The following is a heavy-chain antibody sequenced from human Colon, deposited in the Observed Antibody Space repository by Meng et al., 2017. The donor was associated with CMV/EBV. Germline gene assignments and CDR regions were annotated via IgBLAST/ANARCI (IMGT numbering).Heavy chain of an antibody. CDR1: GDSIRDGSYY. V-gene: IGHV4-39*07. CDR3: ATFLAVGNYYSDY. CDR2: LSYSGDS. D-gene: IGHD1-26*01. Sequence: SETLSLTCNVSGDSIRDGSYYWGWVRQPPGKGLEWIGSLSYSGDSSYNPSLKGRVTISVDTSKNQFSLNMRSVTAADTAVYYCATFLAVGNYYSDYWGQGALVTVSS. J-gene: IGHJ4*02.